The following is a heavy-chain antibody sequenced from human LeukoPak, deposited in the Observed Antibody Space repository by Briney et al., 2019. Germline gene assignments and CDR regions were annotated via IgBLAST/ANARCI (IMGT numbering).Heavy chain of an antibody. V-gene: IGHV4-39*07. CDR3: AREVYGDYIFLDY. D-gene: IGHD4-17*01. CDR2: IYYSGST. J-gene: IGHJ4*02. Sequence: PSETLSLTCTVSGGSISSSSYYWGWIRQPPGKGLEWIGSIYYSGSTYYNPSLKSRVTISVDTSKNQFSLKLSSVTAADTAVYYCAREVYGDYIFLDYWGQGTLVTVPS. CDR1: GGSISSSSYY.